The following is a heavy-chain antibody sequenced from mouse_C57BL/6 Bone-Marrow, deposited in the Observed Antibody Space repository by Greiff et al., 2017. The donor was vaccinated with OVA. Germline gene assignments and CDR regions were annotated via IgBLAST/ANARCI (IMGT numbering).Heavy chain of an antibody. CDR3: AREDGSSFDY. J-gene: IGHJ2*01. CDR1: GYTFTSYW. D-gene: IGHD1-1*01. Sequence: QVQLKQPGAELVMPGASVKLSCKASGYTFTSYWMHWVKQRPGQGLEWIGEIDPSDSYTNYNQKFKGKSTLTVDKSSSTAYMQLSSLTSEDSAVYYCAREDGSSFDYWGQGTTLTVSS. CDR2: IDPSDSYT. V-gene: IGHV1-69*01.